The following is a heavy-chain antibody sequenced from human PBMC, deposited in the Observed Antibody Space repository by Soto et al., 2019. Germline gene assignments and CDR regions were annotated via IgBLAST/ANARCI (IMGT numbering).Heavy chain of an antibody. Sequence: PSETLSLTCTVSGGSISSYYWSWIRQPPGKGLEWIGYIYYSASTNYNPSLKSRVTIAVDTSKTQFSLKLSSVTAAATAVYYCARDKVIDYYGMDVWGQGTTVTVSS. V-gene: IGHV4-59*01. J-gene: IGHJ6*02. CDR2: IYYSAST. CDR3: ARDKVIDYYGMDV. D-gene: IGHD2-21*01. CDR1: GGSISSYY.